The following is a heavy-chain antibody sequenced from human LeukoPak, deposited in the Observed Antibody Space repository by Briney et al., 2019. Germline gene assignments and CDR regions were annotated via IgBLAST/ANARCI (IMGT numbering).Heavy chain of an antibody. V-gene: IGHV4-4*07. Sequence: SETPSLTSTVSGGSLNSYYWCWVREPARAGLEGVGRIYTTGTTNYNPSLSSRVTMSVDTSKNQFSLNLKSVTAADTAVYYCARVGYIGSSWLFDYWGQGTLVTVSS. D-gene: IGHD1-26*01. J-gene: IGHJ4*02. CDR3: ARVGYIGSSWLFDY. CDR2: IYTTGTT. CDR1: GGSLNSYY.